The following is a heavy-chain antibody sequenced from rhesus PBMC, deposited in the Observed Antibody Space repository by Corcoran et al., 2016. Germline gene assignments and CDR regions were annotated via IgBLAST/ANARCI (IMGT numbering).Heavy chain of an antibody. Sequence: EVQLVESGGGLVQPGGSLRLSCAASGFTFSSYGMSWVRQAPGKGLDWVSYISNGGGSTYYADSVKGRCTISRDNSKNTLSLQMNSLRAEDTAVYYCAKDRDAFDFWGQGLRVTVSS. J-gene: IGHJ3*01. CDR1: GFTFSSYG. CDR2: ISNGGGST. CDR3: AKDRDAFDF. V-gene: IGHV3S5*01.